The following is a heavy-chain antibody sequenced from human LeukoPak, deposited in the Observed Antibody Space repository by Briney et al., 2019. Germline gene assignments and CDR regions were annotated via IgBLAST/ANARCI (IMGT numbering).Heavy chain of an antibody. CDR2: ISYDGNYK. CDR3: AKDGLYSSNLLRPNSGWYYFDY. D-gene: IGHD6-13*01. Sequence: GRSLRLSCASSGFTFNTYGMHWVRQAPGKGLEWVALISYDGNYKYYADSVKGRFTISRDNSKNTLYLQMNSPRAEDTAVYYCAKDGLYSSNLLRPNSGWYYFDYWGQGTLVTVSS. V-gene: IGHV3-30*18. CDR1: GFTFNTYG. J-gene: IGHJ4*02.